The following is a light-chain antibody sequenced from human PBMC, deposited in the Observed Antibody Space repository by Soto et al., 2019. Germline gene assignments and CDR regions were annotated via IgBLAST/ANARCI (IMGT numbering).Light chain of an antibody. V-gene: IGKV3-20*01. CDR2: GAS. Sequence: EIVLTQSPGTLSLSPGERATLSCRASQSVSSDYLAWYQQKPGQAPRLLVYGASNRATAIPDRFSGSGSGSDFTLTISRLEPEDFAVYSCQQDGSSPYTFGQGTRLEI. J-gene: IGKJ2*01. CDR1: QSVSSDY. CDR3: QQDGSSPYT.